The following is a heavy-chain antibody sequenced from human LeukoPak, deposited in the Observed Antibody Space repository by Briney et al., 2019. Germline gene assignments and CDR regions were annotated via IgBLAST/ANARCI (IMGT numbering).Heavy chain of an antibody. D-gene: IGHD5-12*01. CDR3: ARASGYDLYYYYYMDV. CDR1: GDSISYFY. V-gene: IGHV4-4*07. J-gene: IGHJ6*03. CDR2: FSSSGTT. Sequence: PSETLSLTCSVSGDSISYFYWSWIRQAAGKGLEWIGRFSSSGTTDYNASLKSRVTMSVDTSKNQFSLKLSSVTAADTAVYYCARASGYDLYYYYYMDVWGKGTTVTISS.